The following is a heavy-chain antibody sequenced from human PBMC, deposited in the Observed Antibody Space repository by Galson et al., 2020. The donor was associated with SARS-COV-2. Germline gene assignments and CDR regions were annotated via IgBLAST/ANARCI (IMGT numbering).Heavy chain of an antibody. V-gene: IGHV2-70*02. Sequence: SGPTLVKPTQTLTLTCTFSGFSLTTSGMGVTWIRQPPGKALEWLALIDWDDDKYYSTSLRTRLTISRDTSKNQVFLTMNSLRAEDTAVYYCAKAQGKEYSLDYWGPGNLVTVSS. CDR3: AKAQGKEYSLDY. CDR1: GFSLTTSGMG. CDR2: IDWDDDK. J-gene: IGHJ4*02. D-gene: IGHD2-21*01.